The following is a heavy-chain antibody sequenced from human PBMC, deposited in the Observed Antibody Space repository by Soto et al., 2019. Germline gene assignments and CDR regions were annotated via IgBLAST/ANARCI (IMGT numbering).Heavy chain of an antibody. V-gene: IGHV3-30-3*01. CDR1: GFTFNNYA. CDR3: AREAESVVGASYLYFYGMDV. Sequence: ESGGGVVQPGKSLRLSCAASGFTFNNYAMHWVRQAPGKGLEWLALISHDGSNTYFADSVKGRFTISRDNSKSTLYLQINSLRAEDTAVYFCAREAESVVGASYLYFYGMDVWGQGTTVAVSS. D-gene: IGHD1-26*01. J-gene: IGHJ6*02. CDR2: ISHDGSNT.